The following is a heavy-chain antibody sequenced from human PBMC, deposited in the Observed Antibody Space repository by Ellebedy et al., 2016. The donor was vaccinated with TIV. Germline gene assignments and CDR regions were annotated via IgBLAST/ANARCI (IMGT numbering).Heavy chain of an antibody. CDR3: ARDAADNGGKLDY. J-gene: IGHJ4*02. Sequence: GESLKISCAASGFTFNSYAMHWVRQAPGKGLEWVSVIYSGADGGDTYYADSVKGRFTISRDNSKNTLYLQMNNLRAEDTAVYYCARDAADNGGKLDYWGQGALVTVSS. V-gene: IGHV3-NL1*01. CDR2: IYSGADGGDT. D-gene: IGHD4-23*01. CDR1: GFTFNSYA.